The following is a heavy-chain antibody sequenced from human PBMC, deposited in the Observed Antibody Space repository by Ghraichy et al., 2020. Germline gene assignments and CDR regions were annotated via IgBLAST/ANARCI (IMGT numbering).Heavy chain of an antibody. Sequence: SETLSLTCTVSGGSISSSSYYWGWIRQPPGKGLEWIGSIYYSGSTYYNPSLKSRVTISVDTSKNQFSLKLSSVTAADTAVYYCARHDSSGYYYDVGVWYFDLWGRGTLVTVSS. D-gene: IGHD3-22*01. CDR3: ARHDSSGYYYDVGVWYFDL. J-gene: IGHJ2*01. V-gene: IGHV4-39*01. CDR2: IYYSGST. CDR1: GGSISSSSYY.